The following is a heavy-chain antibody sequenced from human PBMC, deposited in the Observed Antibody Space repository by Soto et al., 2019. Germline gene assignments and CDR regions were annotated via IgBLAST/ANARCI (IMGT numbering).Heavy chain of an antibody. V-gene: IGHV3-7*01. CDR2: IKQDGSEK. D-gene: IGHD2-15*01. CDR3: AKLLGGLLVPPPLLNAFDI. CDR1: RFTPSSYW. Sequence: PGGTLRLSCAASRFTPSSYWMSWVRQAPGKGLEWVANIKQDGSEKYYVDSVKGRFTISRDNAKNSLYLQMNSLRAEDMAVYYCAKLLGGLLVPPPLLNAFDIRGQGTMVT. J-gene: IGHJ3*02.